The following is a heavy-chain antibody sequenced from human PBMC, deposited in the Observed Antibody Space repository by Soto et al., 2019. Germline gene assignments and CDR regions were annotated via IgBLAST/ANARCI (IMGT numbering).Heavy chain of an antibody. J-gene: IGHJ5*02. V-gene: IGHV4-4*07. CDR2: IYTSGGT. D-gene: IGHD2-2*01. CDR1: GGSISSYY. CDR3: ARGKYCSSTSCSIFDP. Sequence: SETLSLTCTVSGGSISSYYWSRIRQPAGKGLQWIGHIYTSGGTNYNPSLKSRVTMSVDTSKNQFSLRLSSVTAADTAVYYCARGKYCSSTSCSIFDPWGQGTLVTSPQ.